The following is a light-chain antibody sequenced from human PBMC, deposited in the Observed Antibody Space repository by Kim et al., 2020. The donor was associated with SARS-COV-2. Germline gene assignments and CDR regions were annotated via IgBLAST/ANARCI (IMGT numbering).Light chain of an antibody. CDR2: TAS. CDR1: QGIGTS. Sequence: DIQLSQSPSFLSASVGERVTITCRASQGIGTSLAWYQQKPGKAPRLIIYTASTLQGGVPSRFSGGGSETDFTLTISRLQPEDFATYYCQQLNNYPITFGQGTRLEIK. V-gene: IGKV1-9*01. CDR3: QQLNNYPIT. J-gene: IGKJ5*01.